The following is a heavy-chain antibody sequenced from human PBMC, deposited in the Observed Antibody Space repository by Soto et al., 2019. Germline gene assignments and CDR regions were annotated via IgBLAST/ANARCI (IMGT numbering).Heavy chain of an antibody. CDR2: IWYDGSNK. CDR3: ARGRAYCGGDCYPTLDV. D-gene: IGHD2-21*02. V-gene: IGHV3-33*01. J-gene: IGHJ6*02. Sequence: GGSLRLSCAASGFTFSSYGMHWVRQAPGKGLEWVAVIWYDGSNKYYADSVKGRFTISRDNSKNTLYLQMNSLRAEDTAVYYCARGRAYCGGDCYPTLDVWGQGTTVTVSS. CDR1: GFTFSSYG.